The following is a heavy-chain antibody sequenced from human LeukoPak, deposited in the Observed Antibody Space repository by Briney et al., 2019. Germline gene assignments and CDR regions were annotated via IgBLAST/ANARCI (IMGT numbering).Heavy chain of an antibody. CDR2: ISYDGSNK. V-gene: IGHV3-30*04. D-gene: IGHD2-2*01. Sequence: TGGSLRLSCAASGFTFSSYAMHWVRQAPGKGLEWVAVISYDGSNKYYADSVKGRFTISRDNSKNTLYLQMNSLRAEDTAVYYCARSGIPAAISPKNWFDPWAREPWSPSPQ. CDR3: ARSGIPAAISPKNWFDP. J-gene: IGHJ5*02. CDR1: GFTFSSYA.